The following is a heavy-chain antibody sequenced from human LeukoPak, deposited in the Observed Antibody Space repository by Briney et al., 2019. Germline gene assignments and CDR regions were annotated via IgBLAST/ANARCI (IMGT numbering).Heavy chain of an antibody. D-gene: IGHD3-3*01. V-gene: IGHV1-69*05. CDR2: IIPIFGTA. J-gene: IGHJ3*02. Sequence: ASVKVSCKASGGTFSSYAISWVRQAPGQGLEWMGGIIPIFGTANYAQKFQGWVTMTRDTSISTAYMELSRLRSDDTAVYYCARGTRLRFLEWSVAFDIWGQGTMVTVSS. CDR3: ARGTRLRFLEWSVAFDI. CDR1: GGTFSSYA.